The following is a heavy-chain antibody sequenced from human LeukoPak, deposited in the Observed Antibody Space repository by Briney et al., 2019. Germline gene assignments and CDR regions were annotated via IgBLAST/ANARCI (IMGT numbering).Heavy chain of an antibody. Sequence: ASVKVSCKASGYTSSSYYMHWVRQAPGQGLEWMGIINPSGGSTTYAQKFQGRVTVTIDTSTSTGYMELSSLRSEDTAVFYCARQSVRPGASPLFDYWGQGTLVTVSS. CDR1: GYTSSSYY. CDR3: ARQSVRPGASPLFDY. V-gene: IGHV1-46*01. J-gene: IGHJ4*02. CDR2: INPSGGST. D-gene: IGHD1-14*01.